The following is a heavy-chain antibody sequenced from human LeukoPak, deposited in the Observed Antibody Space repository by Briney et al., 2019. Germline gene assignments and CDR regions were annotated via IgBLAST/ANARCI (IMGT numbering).Heavy chain of an antibody. Sequence: SVKVSCKASGGTFSSYGISWVRQAPGQGLEWMGGIIPIFGTANYAQKFQGRVTVTTDESTSTAYMELSSLRSEDTAVYYCARDRYYYGSGSQTAHNWFDPWGQGTLVTVSS. J-gene: IGHJ5*02. V-gene: IGHV1-69*05. D-gene: IGHD3-10*01. CDR1: GGTFSSYG. CDR2: IIPIFGTA. CDR3: ARDRYYYGSGSQTAHNWFDP.